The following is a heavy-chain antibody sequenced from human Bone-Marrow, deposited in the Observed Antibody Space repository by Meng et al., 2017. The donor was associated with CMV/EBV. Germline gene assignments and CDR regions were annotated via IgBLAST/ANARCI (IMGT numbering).Heavy chain of an antibody. CDR3: ARALDILTGYFPYYYHYGMDV. CDR2: ISSSSSYT. D-gene: IGHD3-9*01. V-gene: IGHV3-21*01. CDR1: GFTFSRYS. J-gene: IGHJ6*02. Sequence: GGSLRLSCAASGFTFSRYSMNWVRQAPGKGLEWVSSISSSSSYTYYADSMKGRFTIFRDNAKNSLYLQMNSLRAEDTAVYYCARALDILTGYFPYYYHYGMDVWGQGTTVTVSS.